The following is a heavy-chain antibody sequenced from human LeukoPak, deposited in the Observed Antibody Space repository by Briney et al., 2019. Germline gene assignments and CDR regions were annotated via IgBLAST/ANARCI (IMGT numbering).Heavy chain of an antibody. J-gene: IGHJ4*02. V-gene: IGHV3-43*02. CDR2: ISGDGGST. D-gene: IGHD3-3*01. CDR3: AKDIEGYDFWSGYPKNFDY. CDR1: GFTFNDYA. Sequence: GGSLRLPCAASGFTFNDYAMHWVRQAPGKGLERVSLISGDGGSTYYADSVKGRFTISRDNSKNSLYLQMNSLRTEDTALYYCAKDIEGYDFWSGYPKNFDYWGQGTLVTVSS.